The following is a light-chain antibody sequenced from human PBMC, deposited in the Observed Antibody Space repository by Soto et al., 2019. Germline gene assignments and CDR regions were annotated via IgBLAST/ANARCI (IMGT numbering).Light chain of an antibody. J-gene: IGKJ4*01. CDR2: AAS. CDR3: LQHNSYPPT. V-gene: IGKV1-17*01. CDR1: QGIRND. Sequence: DIQMTQSPSSLSASVGDRVTITCWASQGIRNDVGWYQQKPGKAPKRLIYAASSLQSGVPSRFSGSGSGTEFTLTISSLQPEDFATYYCLQHNSYPPTFGGGTKVEIK.